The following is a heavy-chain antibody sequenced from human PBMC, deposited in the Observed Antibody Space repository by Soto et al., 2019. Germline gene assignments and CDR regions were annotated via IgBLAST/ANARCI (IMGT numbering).Heavy chain of an antibody. CDR1: GYTFTSYY. CDR2: INPSGGST. V-gene: IGHV1-46*03. J-gene: IGHJ6*03. CDR3: ATWGHPIEYSSSSDYYYYYYMDV. D-gene: IGHD6-6*01. Sequence: QVQLVQSGAEVKKPGASVKVSCKASGYTFTSYYMHWVRQAPGQGLEWMGIINPSGGSTSYAQKYQGRVTMTRDTSRRTVYMELSSLRSEDTAVYYCATWGHPIEYSSSSDYYYYYYMDVWGKGTTVTVSS.